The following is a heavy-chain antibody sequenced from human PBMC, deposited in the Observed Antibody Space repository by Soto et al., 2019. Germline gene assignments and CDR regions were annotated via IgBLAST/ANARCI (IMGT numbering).Heavy chain of an antibody. CDR1: GYTLTGYY. J-gene: IGHJ4*02. V-gene: IGHV1-2*04. CDR3: ARGEYSYGLDY. D-gene: IGHD5-18*01. Sequence: RASVKVSCKASGYTLTGYYMHWVRQAPGQGLEWMGWINPNSGGTNYAQKFQGWVTMTRDTSISTAYMELSRLRSDDTAVYYCARGEYSYGLDYWGQGTLVTVSS. CDR2: INPNSGGT.